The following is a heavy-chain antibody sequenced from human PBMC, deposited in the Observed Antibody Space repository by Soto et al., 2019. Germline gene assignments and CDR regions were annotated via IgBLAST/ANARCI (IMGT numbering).Heavy chain of an antibody. J-gene: IGHJ4*02. CDR3: ARDCSGGSCYRPQMDY. Sequence: GGSLRLSCAASGFTFSSYGMHWVRQAPGKGLEWVAVISYDGSNKYYADSVKGRFTISRDNSKNTLYLQMNSLRAEDTAVYYCARDCSGGSCYRPQMDYWGQGTLVTVSS. CDR2: ISYDGSNK. CDR1: GFTFSSYG. D-gene: IGHD2-15*01. V-gene: IGHV3-30*03.